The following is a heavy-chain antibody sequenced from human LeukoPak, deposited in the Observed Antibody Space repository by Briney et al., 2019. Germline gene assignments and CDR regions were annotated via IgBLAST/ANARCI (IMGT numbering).Heavy chain of an antibody. Sequence: PSQTLSLTCTVSGGSISSGDYYWSWIRQPPGKGLEWIVYIYYSGSTYYNPSLKSRVTLSVDTPKNQFSLKLSSVTAADTAVYYWAIGPGRVLRYFDWLPAYFDYWGQGTLVTVSS. CDR2: IYYSGST. D-gene: IGHD3-9*01. CDR3: AIGPGRVLRYFDWLPAYFDY. J-gene: IGHJ4*02. V-gene: IGHV4-30-4*01. CDR1: GGSISSGDYY.